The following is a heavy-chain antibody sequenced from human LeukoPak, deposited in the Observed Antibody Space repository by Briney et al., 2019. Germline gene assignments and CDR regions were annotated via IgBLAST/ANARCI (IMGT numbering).Heavy chain of an antibody. D-gene: IGHD2-21*02. CDR2: IYYSGSS. Sequence: SETLSLTRALSGGSLSSGSYYWSWIRQPPGKGLEWIGYIYYSGSSYYNPSLESRVTVSADTSKNQFSLRLTSVTAADTAVYFCARGAVLTATPFDAWGQGTLVTVSS. CDR3: ARGAVLTATPFDA. V-gene: IGHV4-61*01. CDR1: GGSLSSGSYY. J-gene: IGHJ4*02.